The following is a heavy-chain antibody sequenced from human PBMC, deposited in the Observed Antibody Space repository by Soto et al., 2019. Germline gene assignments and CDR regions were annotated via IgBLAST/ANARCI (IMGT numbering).Heavy chain of an antibody. V-gene: IGHV3-23*01. CDR3: AKVVKMATVRGYFDY. D-gene: IGHD4-4*01. J-gene: IGHJ4*02. CDR1: RFTFRGFG. Sequence: PGGSLRLSCAASRFTFRGFGMSWVRQAPGKGLEWVSAIDGDGGSTYYADSVKGRFIISRDNAKNTLYLQMNSLRDEDTAVYYCAKVVKMATVRGYFDYWGQGTLVIVS. CDR2: IDGDGGST.